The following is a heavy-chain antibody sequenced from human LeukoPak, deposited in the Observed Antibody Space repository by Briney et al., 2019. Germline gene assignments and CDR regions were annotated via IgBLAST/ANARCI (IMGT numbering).Heavy chain of an antibody. CDR2: ISGSGGST. V-gene: IGHV3-23*01. J-gene: IGHJ4*02. CDR1: GFTFSSYA. CDR3: AKSLYCTNGVCPGGY. D-gene: IGHD2-8*01. Sequence: GGSLRLSCAASGFTFSSYAMSWVRQAPGKGLEWVSAISGSGGSTYYADSVKGRFTISRDNSKNTLYLQMNSLRAEDTAVYYCAKSLYCTNGVCPGGYWGQGTLVTVSS.